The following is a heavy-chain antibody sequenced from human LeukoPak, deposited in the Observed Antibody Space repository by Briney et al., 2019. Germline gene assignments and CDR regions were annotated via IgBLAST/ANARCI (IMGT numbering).Heavy chain of an antibody. CDR2: IYHSGST. J-gene: IGHJ4*02. CDR3: AREGAFYDILTGYLPFDY. D-gene: IGHD3-9*01. Sequence: SETLSLTCTVSGYSISSGYYWGWIRPPPGKGLEWIGSIYHSGSTYYNPSLKSRVTISVDTSKNQFSLKLSSVTAADTAVYYCAREGAFYDILTGYLPFDYWGQGTLVTVSS. CDR1: GYSISSGYY. V-gene: IGHV4-38-2*02.